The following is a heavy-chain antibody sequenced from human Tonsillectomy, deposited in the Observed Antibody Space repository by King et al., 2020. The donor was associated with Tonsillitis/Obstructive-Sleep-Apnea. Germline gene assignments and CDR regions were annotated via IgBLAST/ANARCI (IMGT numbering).Heavy chain of an antibody. CDR1: GFTFSDYY. CDR2: IRTSSSST. J-gene: IGHJ4*02. Sequence: VQLVESGGGLVKPGGSLRLSCAASGFTFSDYYMSWIRQAPGKGLEWVSYIRTSSSSTNYADSVKGRFTTSRDNAKNSLYLQMNSLRAEDTAVYYCARTKEYSVGWYYFDYWGQGTLVTVSS. D-gene: IGHD6-19*01. CDR3: ARTKEYSVGWYYFDY. V-gene: IGHV3-11*06.